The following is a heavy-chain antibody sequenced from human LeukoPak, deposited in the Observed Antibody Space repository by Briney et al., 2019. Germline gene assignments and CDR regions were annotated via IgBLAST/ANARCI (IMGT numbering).Heavy chain of an antibody. CDR1: GFTFSSYA. V-gene: IGHV3-64*01. Sequence: GGSLRLSCAASGFTFSSYAMHWVRQAPGKGLEYVSAISSNGGSTYYANSVRGRFTISRDNSKNTLYPQMGSLRAEDMAVYYCARSRVTEGVYYFDYWGQGTLVTVSS. J-gene: IGHJ4*02. D-gene: IGHD2-21*02. CDR2: ISSNGGST. CDR3: ARSRVTEGVYYFDY.